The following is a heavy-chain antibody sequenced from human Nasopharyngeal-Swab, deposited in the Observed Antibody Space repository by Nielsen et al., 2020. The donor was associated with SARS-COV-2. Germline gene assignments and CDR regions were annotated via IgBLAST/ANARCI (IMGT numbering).Heavy chain of an antibody. D-gene: IGHD3-16*01. V-gene: IGHV4-34*01. CDR3: ARAGRFGDAFVGLDV. CDR1: GGSFSGFY. CDR2: INHNERT. J-gene: IGHJ6*02. Sequence: SETLSPTFHAYGGSFSGFYWHWIRQPQGRGLEWIGEINHNERTNYNPSLKSTITLSVDTSNKQVSLKMRSVTAADTAVYYCARAGRFGDAFVGLDVWGQGTTVTVSS.